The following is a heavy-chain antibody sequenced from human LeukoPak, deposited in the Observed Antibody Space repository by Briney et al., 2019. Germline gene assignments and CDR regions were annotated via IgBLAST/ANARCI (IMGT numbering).Heavy chain of an antibody. CDR2: INHSGST. D-gene: IGHD6-19*01. V-gene: IGHV4-34*01. CDR1: GGSFSGYY. Sequence: SETLSLTCAVYGGSFSGYYWSWIRQPPGKGLEWIGEINHSGSTNYNPSLKSRVTISVDTSKNQFSLKLSSVTAADTAVYYCARVSGWYNNPYYFDYWGQGTLVTVSS. J-gene: IGHJ4*02. CDR3: ARVSGWYNNPYYFDY.